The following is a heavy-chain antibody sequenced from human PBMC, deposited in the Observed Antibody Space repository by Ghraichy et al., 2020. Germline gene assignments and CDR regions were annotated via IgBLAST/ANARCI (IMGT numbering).Heavy chain of an antibody. Sequence: GGSLRLSCSASGSTFSNYAMHWVRQAPGKGLEYVSGISTNGDNTDYADSVKGRFTISRDNSKNTLYLQMSSLRVEDTAAYYCVKDVLSQTGMDVWGQGTTVTVSS. V-gene: IGHV3-64D*06. D-gene: IGHD2-8*01. CDR3: VKDVLSQTGMDV. CDR1: GSTFSNYA. J-gene: IGHJ6*02. CDR2: ISTNGDNT.